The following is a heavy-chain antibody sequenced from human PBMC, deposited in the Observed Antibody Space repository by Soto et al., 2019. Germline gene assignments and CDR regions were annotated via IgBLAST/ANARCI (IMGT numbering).Heavy chain of an antibody. V-gene: IGHV5-51*01. D-gene: IGHD2-21*01. CDR2: IYPSDSDT. Sequence: GESLKISCNGSGYNFAGYWIAWVRQMPGKGLELMGIIYPSDSDTRYRPSFQGQVTISADKSISSAYLQWSSLRASDTAMYYCASGGVLIAYFLKWGPGALVKVFS. CDR1: GYNFAGYW. CDR3: ASGGVLIAYFLK. J-gene: IGHJ4*02.